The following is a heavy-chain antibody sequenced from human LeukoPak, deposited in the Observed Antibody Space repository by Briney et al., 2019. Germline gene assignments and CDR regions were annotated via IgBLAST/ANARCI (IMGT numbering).Heavy chain of an antibody. CDR2: IYHSGIT. J-gene: IGHJ6*02. V-gene: IGHV4-30-4*01. D-gene: IGHD4-11*01. Sequence: SETLSLTCTVSGGSISRGDFYWSWIRQPPEKGLEYIGYIYHSGITFYNPSLRSRVTVSIDTSRNQFSLKLSSVTAADTAVYYCARDRSTVDYYGLDVWGQGTTVIVSS. CDR1: GGSISRGDFY. CDR3: ARDRSTVDYYGLDV.